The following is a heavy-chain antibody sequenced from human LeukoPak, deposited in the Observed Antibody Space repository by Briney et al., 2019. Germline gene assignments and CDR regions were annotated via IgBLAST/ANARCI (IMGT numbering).Heavy chain of an antibody. V-gene: IGHV4-61*08. CDR1: GGSISSGGYY. Sequence: PSETLSLTCTVSGGSISSGGYYWTWVRQHPGKALEWIGYIYYSGSTNYNPSLKSRVTISVDTSKNQFSPKLSSVTAADTAVYYCAVFIMGFLRDGYFDLWGRGTLVTVSS. CDR3: AVFIMGFLRDGYFDL. D-gene: IGHD3-10*01. J-gene: IGHJ2*01. CDR2: IYYSGST.